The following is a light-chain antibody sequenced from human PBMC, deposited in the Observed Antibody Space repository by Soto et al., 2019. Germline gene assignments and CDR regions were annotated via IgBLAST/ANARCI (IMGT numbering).Light chain of an antibody. CDR3: QTWGPGFVV. Sequence: QPALTQSPSASASLGASVKLTCTLSSGHSTYAIAWHQQQPEKGPRYLMKLNSDGSHRKGDGIPDRFSGSSSGAERFLTISSLQSEDEADYYCQTWGPGFVVFGGGTQLTVL. J-gene: IGLJ2*01. CDR1: SGHSTYA. CDR2: LNSDGSH. V-gene: IGLV4-69*01.